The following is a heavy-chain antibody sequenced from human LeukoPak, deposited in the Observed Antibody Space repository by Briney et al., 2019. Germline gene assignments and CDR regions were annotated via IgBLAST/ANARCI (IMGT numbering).Heavy chain of an antibody. V-gene: IGHV3-74*01. CDR2: INSDGSST. CDR3: AKDEYYDFWSGWGGPTFDY. Sequence: GGSLRLSCAASGFTFSSYWMHWVRQAPGKGLVWVSRINSDGSSTSYADSVKGRFTISRDNAKNTLYLQMNSLRAEDTAVYYCAKDEYYDFWSGWGGPTFDYWGQGTLATVSS. CDR1: GFTFSSYW. D-gene: IGHD3-3*01. J-gene: IGHJ4*02.